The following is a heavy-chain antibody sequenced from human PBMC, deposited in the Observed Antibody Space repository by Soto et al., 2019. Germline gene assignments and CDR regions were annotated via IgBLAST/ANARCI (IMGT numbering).Heavy chain of an antibody. Sequence: PGGSLRLSCAASGFTFSNAWMSWVRQAPGKGLEWVGRIKSKTDGGTTDYAAPVKGRFTISRDDSKNTLYLQMNSLKTEDTAVYYCTTDPAPIIAAAGVDAFDIWGQGTMVTVSS. CDR2: IKSKTDGGTT. J-gene: IGHJ3*02. V-gene: IGHV3-15*01. D-gene: IGHD6-13*01. CDR3: TTDPAPIIAAAGVDAFDI. CDR1: GFTFSNAW.